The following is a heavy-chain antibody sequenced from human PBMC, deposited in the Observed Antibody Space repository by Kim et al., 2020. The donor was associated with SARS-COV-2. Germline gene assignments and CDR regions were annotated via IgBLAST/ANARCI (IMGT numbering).Heavy chain of an antibody. J-gene: IGHJ4*02. V-gene: IGHV3-30*01. CDR3: ARWEVVPAAGNYYFDY. Sequence: SVKGRFTNSRVNTKSALYMQMNSLRAEDTAVYYCARWEVVPAAGNYYFDYWGQGTLVTVSS. D-gene: IGHD2-2*01.